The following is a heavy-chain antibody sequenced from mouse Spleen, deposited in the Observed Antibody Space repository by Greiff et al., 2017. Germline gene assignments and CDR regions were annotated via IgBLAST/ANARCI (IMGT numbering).Heavy chain of an antibody. V-gene: IGHV1-39*01. Sequence: EVKLMESGPELVKPGASVKISCKASGYSFTDYNMNWVKQSNGKSLEWIGVINPNYGTTSYNQKFKGKATLTVDQSSSTAYMQLNSLTSEDSAVYYCARGDYDGPYYYAMDYWGQGTSVTVSS. J-gene: IGHJ4*01. D-gene: IGHD2-4*01. CDR2: INPNYGTT. CDR1: GYSFTDYN. CDR3: ARGDYDGPYYYAMDY.